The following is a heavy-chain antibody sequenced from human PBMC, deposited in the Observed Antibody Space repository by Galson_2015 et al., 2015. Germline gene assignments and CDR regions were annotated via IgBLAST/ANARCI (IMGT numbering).Heavy chain of an antibody. CDR1: RFTFDDYT. V-gene: IGHV3-43*01. J-gene: IGHJ6*02. Sequence: SLRLSCAASRFTFDDYTMHWVRQAPGKGLEWVSLISWDGGSTYYADSVKGRFTISRDNSKNSLYLQMNSLRTEDTALYYCAKDMGFWGDYYYYGMDVWGQGTTVTVSS. CDR2: ISWDGGST. D-gene: IGHD3-16*01. CDR3: AKDMGFWGDYYYYGMDV.